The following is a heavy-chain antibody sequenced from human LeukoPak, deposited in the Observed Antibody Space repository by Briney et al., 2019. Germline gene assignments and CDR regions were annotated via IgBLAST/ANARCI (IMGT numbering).Heavy chain of an antibody. D-gene: IGHD4-17*01. J-gene: IGHJ4*02. V-gene: IGHV4-34*01. CDR2: INHSGST. Sequence: SETLSLTCAVYGGSFSGYYWSWIRQPPGKGLEWIGEINHSGSTNYNPSLKSRVTISVDTSKNRFSLKLSSVTAADTAVYYCARLHTVTKSFDYWGQGTLVTVSS. CDR1: GGSFSGYY. CDR3: ARLHTVTKSFDY.